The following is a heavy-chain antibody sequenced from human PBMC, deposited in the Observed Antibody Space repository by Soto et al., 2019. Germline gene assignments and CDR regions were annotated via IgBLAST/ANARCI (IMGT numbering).Heavy chain of an antibody. CDR2: ISSSSSYI. CDR3: ARGRGRYPNSFDS. D-gene: IGHD1-26*01. J-gene: IGHJ4*02. CDR1: GFTFSSYS. Sequence: EVQLVESGGGLVKPGGSLRLSCAASGFTFSSYSMNWVRQAPGKGLEWVSSISSSSSYIYYADSVKGRFTISRDNAKNSLYLQMNSMRAEDTAVYYCARGRGRYPNSFDSWGQGTLVTVSS. V-gene: IGHV3-21*01.